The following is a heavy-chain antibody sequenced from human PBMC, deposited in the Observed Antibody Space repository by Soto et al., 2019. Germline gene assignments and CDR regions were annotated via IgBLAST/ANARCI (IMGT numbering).Heavy chain of an antibody. J-gene: IGHJ6*02. CDR2: IIPIFGTA. Sequence: QVQLVQSGAEVKKPGSSVKVSCKAPGGTFSSYALSWVRQAPGQGLEWMGGIIPIFGTAKYAQKFQGRVTITADESTRTGYMELSRLRSEDTAVDYCARSQGGSSSLDIYYYCYYGMDVWGQGTTVTVSS. V-gene: IGHV1-69*01. D-gene: IGHD2-2*01. CDR1: GGTFSSYA. CDR3: ARSQGGSSSLDIYYYCYYGMDV.